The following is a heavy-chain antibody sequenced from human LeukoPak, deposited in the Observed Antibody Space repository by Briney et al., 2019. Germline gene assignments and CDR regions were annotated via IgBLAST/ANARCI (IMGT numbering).Heavy chain of an antibody. J-gene: IGHJ4*02. Sequence: GGSLRLSCAASGFTFSSYAMSWVRQAPGKGLEWVSAISGSGGSTYYADSVKGRFTISRDNSKNTLYLQMNSLRAEDTAVYYCARGGEYYDILTGYLFWGQGTLVTVSS. D-gene: IGHD3-9*01. CDR3: ARGGEYYDILTGYLF. CDR1: GFTFSSYA. V-gene: IGHV3-23*01. CDR2: ISGSGGST.